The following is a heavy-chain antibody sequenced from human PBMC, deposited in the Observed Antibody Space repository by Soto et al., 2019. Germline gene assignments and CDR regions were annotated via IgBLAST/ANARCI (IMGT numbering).Heavy chain of an antibody. D-gene: IGHD5-12*01. CDR3: VRYWTSSLCEGVATRTFDY. J-gene: IGHJ4*02. CDR1: RFIFSTYG. CDR2: ISSGGDTV. V-gene: IGHV3-48*03. Sequence: EVQLVESGGALVQPGWSLRLSCAASRFIFSTYGMHWLRQAPGKGLEWVSYISSGGDTVHYADSVQGRFTISSYNTRNSLSLQMYSLRDYYTALYQCVRYWTSSLCEGVATRTFDYWGQGTLVTVSS.